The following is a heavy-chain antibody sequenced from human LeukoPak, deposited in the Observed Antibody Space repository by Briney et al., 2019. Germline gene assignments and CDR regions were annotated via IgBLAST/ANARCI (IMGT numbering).Heavy chain of an antibody. D-gene: IGHD3-10*01. Sequence: PGGSLRLSCAASGFTFSSYGMSWVRQAPGKGLEWVSAISGSGGSTYYADSVKGRFTISRDNSKNTLYLQMNSLRAEDTAVYCCAKDHFKMIRYMDVWGKGTTVTISS. V-gene: IGHV3-23*01. CDR3: AKDHFKMIRYMDV. CDR2: ISGSGGST. J-gene: IGHJ6*03. CDR1: GFTFSSYG.